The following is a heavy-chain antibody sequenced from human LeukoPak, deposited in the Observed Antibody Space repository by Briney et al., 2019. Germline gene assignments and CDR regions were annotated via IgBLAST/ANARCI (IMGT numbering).Heavy chain of an antibody. CDR3: ARSRDDAFDI. V-gene: IGHV1-2*02. CDR1: GYTFSGYD. Sequence: GASVKVSCKASGYTFSGYDMHWVRQAPGQGLEWMGWINPNSGGTDSAQKFQDRVTMARDTSIPTAYMELSRLISDDTAVYYCARSRDDAFDIWGQGTMVTVS. CDR2: INPNSGGT. J-gene: IGHJ3*02.